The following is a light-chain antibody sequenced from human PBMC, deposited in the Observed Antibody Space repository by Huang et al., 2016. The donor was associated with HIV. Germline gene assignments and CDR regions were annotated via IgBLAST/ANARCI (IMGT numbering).Light chain of an antibody. Sequence: DIQMTQSPSSLSASPGVRVTLSCRANQDIGTFLAWYQHKPGEVPRLLIYGASTLQSGVPSRFSGRGSGTDFTLTITSFQPDDVATYYCQRYDSAPRAFGQGTKVEI. CDR1: QDIGTF. J-gene: IGKJ1*01. CDR3: QRYDSAPRA. V-gene: IGKV1-27*01. CDR2: GAS.